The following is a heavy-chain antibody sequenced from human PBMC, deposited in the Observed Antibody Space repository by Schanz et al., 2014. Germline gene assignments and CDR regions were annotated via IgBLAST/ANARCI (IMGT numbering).Heavy chain of an antibody. V-gene: IGHV3-11*04. D-gene: IGHD2-8*01. CDR3: ARDMLRRYGALEI. Sequence: GGSLRLSCAASGFIFNDYYMNWIRQAPGKGLEWLSYISSSSSTIYYADSVKGRFTISRDNAKNTLYVQMNSLRADDTAVYYCARDMLRRYGALEIWGRGTMVTVSS. CDR1: GFIFNDYY. CDR2: ISSSSSTI. J-gene: IGHJ3*02.